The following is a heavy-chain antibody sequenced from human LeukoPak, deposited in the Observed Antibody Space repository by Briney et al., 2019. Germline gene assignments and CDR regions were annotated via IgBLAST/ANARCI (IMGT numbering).Heavy chain of an antibody. CDR3: ARAVGSSESNWFDP. CDR2: IYPSGST. J-gene: IGHJ5*02. V-gene: IGHV4-61*02. Sequence: PSQTLSLTCTVSGGSISSGSYYWRWIRQPAGKGLEWIGRIYPSGSTNYNPSLKSRVTISVDRSKNQFSLMLRSVTAADTAVYYCARAVGSSESNWFDPWGQGTLATVSS. CDR1: GGSISSGSYY. D-gene: IGHD1-26*01.